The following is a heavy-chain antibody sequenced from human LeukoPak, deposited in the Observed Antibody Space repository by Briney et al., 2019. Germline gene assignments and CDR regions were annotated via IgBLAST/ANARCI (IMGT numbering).Heavy chain of an antibody. V-gene: IGHV3-7*01. CDR3: ARDRTTVSDY. D-gene: IGHD4-17*01. CDR2: IKQDGREK. Sequence: HPGGSLRLSCAASGFTLSSYWMSWVRKAPGKGGEWVANIKQDGREKYYVDSVKGRFTISRDNAKNSLYLQMNSLRAEDTAVYYCARDRTTVSDYWGQGTLVTVSS. J-gene: IGHJ4*02. CDR1: GFTLSSYW.